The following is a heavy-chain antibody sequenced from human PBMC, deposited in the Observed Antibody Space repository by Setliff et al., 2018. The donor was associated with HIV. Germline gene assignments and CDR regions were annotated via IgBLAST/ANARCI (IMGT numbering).Heavy chain of an antibody. D-gene: IGHD4-17*01. Sequence: SETLSLTCRVSGGSIRDYYWNWIRQPAGKGLEWIGRIYSDGSTNYNPSLKSRVTISIDTSKNQFSLNLRSVTAADTAVYYCARDPPGYGDSKDYWGQGKLVTVSS. V-gene: IGHV4-4*07. CDR1: GGSIRDYY. CDR3: ARDPPGYGDSKDY. CDR2: IYSDGST. J-gene: IGHJ4*02.